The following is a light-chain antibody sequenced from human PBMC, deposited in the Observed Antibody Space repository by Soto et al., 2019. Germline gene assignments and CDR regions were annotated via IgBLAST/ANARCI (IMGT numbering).Light chain of an antibody. CDR2: EGS. Sequence: QSVLAQPASVSGSPGQSITISCTGTSGDVGSYNLVSWYQQHPGKAPKLMIYEGSKRPSGVSNRFSGSKSGNTASLTISGLQAEDEADYYCCSYAGSSTLVFXGGTKLTVL. CDR1: SGDVGSYNL. CDR3: CSYAGSSTLV. V-gene: IGLV2-23*01. J-gene: IGLJ2*01.